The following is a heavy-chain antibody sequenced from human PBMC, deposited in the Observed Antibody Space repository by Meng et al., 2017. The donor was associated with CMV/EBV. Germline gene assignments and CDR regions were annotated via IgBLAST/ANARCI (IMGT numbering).Heavy chain of an antibody. J-gene: IGHJ4*02. CDR3: ARMEVGGGSCYSDY. V-gene: IGHV1-18*01. CDR1: GYTFTSYG. CDR2: ISAYNGNT. D-gene: IGHD2-15*01. Sequence: QVQLGQSGAEVKKPGASLKVSCKASGYTFTSYGINGVRQAPGQGLEWMGWISAYNGNTNYAQKLQGRVTMTTDTSTSTAYMELRSLGSDDTAVYYCARMEVGGGSCYSDYWGQGTLVTVSS.